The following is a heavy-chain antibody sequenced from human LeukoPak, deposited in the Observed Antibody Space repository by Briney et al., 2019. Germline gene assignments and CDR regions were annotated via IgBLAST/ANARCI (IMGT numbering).Heavy chain of an antibody. CDR1: GGSISSYY. V-gene: IGHV4-59*01. Sequence: SETLSPTCTVSGGSISSYYWSWIRQPPGKGLEWIGYIYYSGSTNYNPSLKSRVTISVDTSKNQFSLKLSSVTAADTAVYYCARAGYCSSTSCYFGYYYYGMDVWGQGTTVTVSS. J-gene: IGHJ6*02. D-gene: IGHD2-2*01. CDR2: IYYSGST. CDR3: ARAGYCSSTSCYFGYYYYGMDV.